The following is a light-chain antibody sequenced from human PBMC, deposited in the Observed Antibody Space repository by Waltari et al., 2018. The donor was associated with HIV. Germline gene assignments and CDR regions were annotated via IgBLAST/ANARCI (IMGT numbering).Light chain of an antibody. V-gene: IGLV2-11*01. J-gene: IGLJ2*01. CDR2: DVS. CDR1: SGDVGGYNY. CDR3: CSYAGSVTFVV. Sequence: QSALTQSRSVSGSPGQSVTISCTGSSGDVGGYNYVSWYQQHPGKAPKLIIYDVSTRPSGVPARFSGSKSGNTASLTIFGLQAEDEADYYCCSYAGSVTFVVFGGGTKVTVV.